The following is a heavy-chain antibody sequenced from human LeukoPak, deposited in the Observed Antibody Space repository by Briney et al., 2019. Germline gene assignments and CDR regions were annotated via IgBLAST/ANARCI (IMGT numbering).Heavy chain of an antibody. CDR3: ARETHSRCSGYGHYFDY. D-gene: IGHD5-12*01. CDR1: GGSISSGRYY. CDR2: IFTSGST. J-gene: IGHJ4*02. Sequence: PSQTLSLTCNVSGGSISSGRYYWSWIRLPAGKGLEWIGRIFTSGSTNYNPSLKSRVTISADTSKNQFSLKLSTVTAADTAVYYCARETHSRCSGYGHYFDYWGQGSLVTVSS. V-gene: IGHV4-61*02.